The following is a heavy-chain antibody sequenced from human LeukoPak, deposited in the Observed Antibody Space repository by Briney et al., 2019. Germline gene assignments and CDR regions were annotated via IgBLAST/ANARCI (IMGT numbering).Heavy chain of an antibody. CDR2: INPSGGST. Sequence: ASVKVSCKASGYTFISYYMHWVRQAPGQGLEWMGMINPSGGSTSYAQKFQGRVTMTRDTSTSTVYMELSSLRSEDTAVYYCARPQRGRSTQYYFDYWGQGTLVTVSS. CDR1: GYTFISYY. D-gene: IGHD1-26*01. V-gene: IGHV1-46*01. J-gene: IGHJ4*02. CDR3: ARPQRGRSTQYYFDY.